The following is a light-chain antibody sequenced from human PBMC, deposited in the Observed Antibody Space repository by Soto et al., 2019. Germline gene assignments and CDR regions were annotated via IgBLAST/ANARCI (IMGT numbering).Light chain of an antibody. J-gene: IGLJ2*01. CDR1: KLGDKY. CDR2: QDS. CDR3: QAWDSSTVV. Sequence: SYELTQPPSVSVSPGQTASITCSGDKLGDKYACWYQQKPGQSPVLVIYQDSKRHSGSPERFSGSNSRNTATLTISGAKAMDEADYYCQAWDSSTVVFGGGTKLTVL. V-gene: IGLV3-1*01.